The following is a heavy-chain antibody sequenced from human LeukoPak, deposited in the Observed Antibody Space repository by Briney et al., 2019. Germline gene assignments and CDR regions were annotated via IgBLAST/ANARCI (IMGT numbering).Heavy chain of an antibody. D-gene: IGHD5-24*01. J-gene: IGHJ4*02. CDR1: GFIFSRHA. CDR2: TGLESVHT. V-gene: IGHV3-23*01. Sequence: GGSLRLSRAASGFIFSRHAMSWVRQAPGKGLEWVSTTGLESVHTLCADSVQGRFTVSRDNSRNTLDLQMDNLKVDDTAVYYCAKGDDIGKHPTRAYYFDIWGQGTLVTVSS. CDR3: AKGDDIGKHPTRAYYFDI.